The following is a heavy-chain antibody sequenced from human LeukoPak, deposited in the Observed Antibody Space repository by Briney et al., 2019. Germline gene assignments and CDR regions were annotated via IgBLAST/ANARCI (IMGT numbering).Heavy chain of an antibody. V-gene: IGHV4-59*01. D-gene: IGHD3-9*01. J-gene: IGHJ3*02. Sequence: SETLSLTCTVSGGSISSYYWGWIRQPPGKGLEWIGYIYYSGSTNYNPSLKSRVTISVDTSKNQFSLKLSSVTAADTAVYYCARDVRYFDWLTSPDDAFDIWGQGTMVTVSS. CDR3: ARDVRYFDWLTSPDDAFDI. CDR2: IYYSGST. CDR1: GGSISSYY.